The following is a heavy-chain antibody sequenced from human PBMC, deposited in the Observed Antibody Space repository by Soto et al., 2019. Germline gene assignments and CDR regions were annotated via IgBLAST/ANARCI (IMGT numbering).Heavy chain of an antibody. J-gene: IGHJ4*02. CDR3: ARSPRSSPYFDY. V-gene: IGHV5-51*01. CDR1: GYTFSNFW. D-gene: IGHD6-13*01. Sequence: GESLKLSCQCSGYTFSNFWIGWVRQLPGKGLEWMGIIYPGDHDTRYSPSFHGKVTISADKSINTAYLQWNSLEASDTAFYFCARSPRSSPYFDYWGQGAMVAVS. CDR2: IYPGDHDT.